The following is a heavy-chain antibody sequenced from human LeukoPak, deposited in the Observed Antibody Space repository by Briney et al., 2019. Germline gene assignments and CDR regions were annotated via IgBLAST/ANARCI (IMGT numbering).Heavy chain of an antibody. D-gene: IGHD3-9*01. V-gene: IGHV3-30*18. J-gene: IGHJ4*02. CDR3: AKDKRVYFDWLLSHFDY. CDR1: GLTFSSYG. CDR2: ISYDGSNK. Sequence: GRSLRLSCAASGLTFSSYGMHWVRQAPGKGLEWVAVISYDGSNKYYADSVKGRFTISRDNSKNTLYLQMNSLRAEDTAVYYCAKDKRVYFDWLLSHFDYWGQGTLVTVSS.